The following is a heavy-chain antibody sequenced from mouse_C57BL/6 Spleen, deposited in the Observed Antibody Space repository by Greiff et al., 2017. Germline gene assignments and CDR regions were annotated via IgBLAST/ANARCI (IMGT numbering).Heavy chain of an antibody. CDR1: GYTFTDYY. Sequence: VQLQQSGPVLVKPGASVKMSCKASGYTFTDYYMNWVKQSHGKSLEWIGVINPYNGGTSYNQKFKGKATLTVDKSSSTAYMELNSLTSEDSAVYYCAHYYGSSFYFDYWGQGTTLTVSS. D-gene: IGHD1-1*01. J-gene: IGHJ2*01. CDR3: AHYYGSSFYFDY. V-gene: IGHV1-19*01. CDR2: INPYNGGT.